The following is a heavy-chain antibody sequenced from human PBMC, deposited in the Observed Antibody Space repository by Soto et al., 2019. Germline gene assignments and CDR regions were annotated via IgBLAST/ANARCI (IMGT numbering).Heavy chain of an antibody. D-gene: IGHD3-16*01. J-gene: IGHJ4*02. CDR3: ARQPRGPGYGERGLYFDY. CDR2: VYYSGST. CDR1: GGSTNSRSDY. V-gene: IGHV4-39*01. Sequence: SETLSLTCTVSGGSTNSRSDYCGWIRQPPGKGLEWIGSVYYSGSTHDNPSLQSRVTISVDTSRNQFSLNLISVTAADTAVYFCARQPRGPGYGERGLYFDYWGQGTLVTVSS.